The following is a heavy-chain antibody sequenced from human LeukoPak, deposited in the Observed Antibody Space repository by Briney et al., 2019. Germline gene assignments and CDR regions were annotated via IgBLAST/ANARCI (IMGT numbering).Heavy chain of an antibody. J-gene: IGHJ6*02. Sequence: GASVKVSCKASGYTFTGYYMHWVRQAPGQGLEWMGRINPNSGGTNYAQKFQGRVTMTRDTSISTAYMELSRLRSDDMAVYYCARVMDPSYYYYYGMDVWGQGTTVTVSS. D-gene: IGHD3-10*01. CDR3: ARVMDPSYYYYYGMDV. CDR2: INPNSGGT. CDR1: GYTFTGYY. V-gene: IGHV1-2*06.